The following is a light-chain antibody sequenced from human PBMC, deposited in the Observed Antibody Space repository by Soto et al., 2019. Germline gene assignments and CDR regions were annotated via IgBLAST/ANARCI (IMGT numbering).Light chain of an antibody. V-gene: IGKV3-15*01. J-gene: IGKJ2*01. CDR3: QQYYNWPPVT. Sequence: EIVMTQSPATLSVSPGERVTLSCRASQSIGTNLAWYQQKRGQAPRLVIYGASTRPTGVPARFSGGGSGTDFTLTISGLQSEDFAVYHCQQYYNWPPVTFGQGTKLEIK. CDR1: QSIGTN. CDR2: GAS.